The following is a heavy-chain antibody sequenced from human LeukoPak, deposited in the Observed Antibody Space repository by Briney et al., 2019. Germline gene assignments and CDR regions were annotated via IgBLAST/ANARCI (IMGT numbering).Heavy chain of an antibody. CDR2: IKSKTDGGTT. CDR3: TTYYYDRSGYYYRDAFDI. Sequence: GGSLRLSCAASGFTFSNAWMTWVRQAPGKGLEWVGRIKSKTDGGTTDYAAPVKGRFTISRDDSKNTLYLQMNSLKTEDTAVYYCTTYYYDRSGYYYRDAFDIWGQGTMVTVSS. V-gene: IGHV3-15*01. D-gene: IGHD3-22*01. CDR1: GFTFSNAW. J-gene: IGHJ3*02.